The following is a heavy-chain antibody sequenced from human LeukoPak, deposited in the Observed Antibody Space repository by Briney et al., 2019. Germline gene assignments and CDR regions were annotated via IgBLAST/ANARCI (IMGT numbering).Heavy chain of an antibody. D-gene: IGHD3-10*01. V-gene: IGHV4-30-4*01. Sequence: PSETLSLTCTVSGGSISSGDYYWSWIRQPPGKGLEWIGYIYYSGSTYYNPSLKSRVTISVDTSKNQFSLKLSSVTAADTAVYYCARDLTYYYGSGSYYKSLDWYFDLWGRGTLVTVSS. CDR1: GGSISSGDYY. J-gene: IGHJ2*01. CDR3: ARDLTYYYGSGSYYKSLDWYFDL. CDR2: IYYSGST.